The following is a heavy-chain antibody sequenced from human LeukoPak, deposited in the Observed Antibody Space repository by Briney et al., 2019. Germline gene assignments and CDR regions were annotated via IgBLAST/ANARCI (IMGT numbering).Heavy chain of an antibody. D-gene: IGHD1-26*01. V-gene: IGHV1-69*08. CDR2: ITPVINTA. CDR3: ARVNLRGSNYNWFDP. Sequence: ASVKVSCKTSGGTFLSHTFRWVRQAPGQGLEWMGKITPVINTANYAQTFQGRVSIYADKSTTTVYMDLSGLRPDDTAVYYCARVNLRGSNYNWFDPWGQGTLVTVAS. J-gene: IGHJ5*02. CDR1: GGTFLSHT.